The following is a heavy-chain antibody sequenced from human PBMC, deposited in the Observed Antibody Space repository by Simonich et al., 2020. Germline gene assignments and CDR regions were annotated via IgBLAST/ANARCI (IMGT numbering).Heavy chain of an antibody. CDR1: GYTFTSYG. Sequence: QVQLVQSGAEVKKPGASVKVSCKASGYTFTSYGISWVRQAPGQGLEWMGWISAYKGNTNYAQKLQGRVTMTTDTSTRTAYMELRSLRSDDTAVYYCARASRGTWWYYYFDYWGQGTLVTVSS. CDR2: ISAYKGNT. CDR3: ARASRGTWWYYYFDY. V-gene: IGHV1-18*01. D-gene: IGHD2-15*01. J-gene: IGHJ4*02.